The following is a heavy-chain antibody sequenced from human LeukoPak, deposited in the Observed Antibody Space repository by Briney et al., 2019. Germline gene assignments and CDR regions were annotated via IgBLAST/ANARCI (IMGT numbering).Heavy chain of an antibody. J-gene: IGHJ3*02. CDR2: IWYDGSNK. CDR3: ARNSNKYSGGSPLGAFDI. Sequence: GGSLRLSCAASGFTFSSYGMHWVRQAPGKGLEWVAVIWYDGSNKYYADSVKGRFTISRDNSKNTLYLQMNSLRAEDTAVYYCARNSNKYSGGSPLGAFDIWGQGTMVTVSS. D-gene: IGHD2-15*01. V-gene: IGHV3-33*01. CDR1: GFTFSSYG.